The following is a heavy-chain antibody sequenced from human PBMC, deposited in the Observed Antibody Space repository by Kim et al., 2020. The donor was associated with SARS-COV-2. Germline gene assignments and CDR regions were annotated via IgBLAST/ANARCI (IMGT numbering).Heavy chain of an antibody. V-gene: IGHV3-30*02. J-gene: IGHJ5*02. Sequence: DTEKSRFTISRDNSQHTLYLQMNSLRGEDTAVYYCAKNRILVDAHNWFDPWGQGTLVTVSS. D-gene: IGHD3-22*01. CDR3: AKNRILVDAHNWFDP.